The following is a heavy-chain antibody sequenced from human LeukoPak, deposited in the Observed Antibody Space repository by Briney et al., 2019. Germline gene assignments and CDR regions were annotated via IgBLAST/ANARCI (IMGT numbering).Heavy chain of an antibody. CDR2: ISDSGDDT. CDR3: AKGVSGWPYYLDS. J-gene: IGHJ4*02. V-gene: IGHV3-23*01. Sequence: GGSLRLSCAASGFTLSTYVMAWVRQAPGKGLEWVSSISDSGDDTYYADSVKGRFTISRDNSKNTLYLQMNSLRAEDTAAYYCAKGVSGWPYYLDSWGQGALVTVSS. CDR1: GFTLSTYV. D-gene: IGHD6-19*01.